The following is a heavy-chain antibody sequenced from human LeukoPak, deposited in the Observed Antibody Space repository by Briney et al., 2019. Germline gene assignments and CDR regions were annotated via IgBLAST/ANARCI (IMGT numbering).Heavy chain of an antibody. V-gene: IGHV4-61*05. Sequence: KPSETLSLTCTVSGGSISSSSYYWGWIRQPPGKGLEWIGYIFYSGSTTYNPSLKSRVTISVDTSKNQFSLKVSSVTAADTAVYYCARGPDYYDSSGYFRRWGQGTLVTVSS. CDR3: ARGPDYYDSSGYFRR. CDR2: IFYSGST. CDR1: GGSISSSSYY. D-gene: IGHD3-22*01. J-gene: IGHJ4*02.